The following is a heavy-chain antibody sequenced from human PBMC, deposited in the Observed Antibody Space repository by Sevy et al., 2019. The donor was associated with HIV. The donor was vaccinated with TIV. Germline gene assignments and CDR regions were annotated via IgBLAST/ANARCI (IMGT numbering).Heavy chain of an antibody. CDR3: AKDLGVAAREGLFYYYYYGMDV. CDR2: ISGSGGST. CDR1: GFTFSSYA. V-gene: IGHV3-23*01. J-gene: IGHJ6*02. D-gene: IGHD6-6*01. Sequence: GGSLRPSCAASGFTFSSYAMSWVRQAPGKGLEWVSAISGSGGSTYYADSVKGRFTISRDNSKNTLYLQMNSLRAEDTAVYYCAKDLGVAAREGLFYYYYYGMDVWGQGTTVTVSS.